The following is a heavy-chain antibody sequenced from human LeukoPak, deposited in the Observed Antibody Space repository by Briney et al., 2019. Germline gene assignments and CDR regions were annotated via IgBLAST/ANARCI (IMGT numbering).Heavy chain of an antibody. V-gene: IGHV1-24*01. Sequence: ASVKVSCKVSGYTLTELSMHWVRQAPGKGLEWMGGFDPEDGETIYAQKFQGRVTMTEDTSTDTAYMELSSLRSEDTAVYYCATRPDYCGGDCFDYWGQGTLVTVSS. CDR3: ATRPDYCGGDCFDY. CDR2: FDPEDGET. D-gene: IGHD2-21*01. J-gene: IGHJ4*02. CDR1: GYTLTELS.